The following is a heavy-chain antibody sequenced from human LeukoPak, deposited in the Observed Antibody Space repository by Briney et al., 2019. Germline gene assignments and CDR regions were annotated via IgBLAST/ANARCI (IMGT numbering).Heavy chain of an antibody. V-gene: IGHV3-7*01. Sequence: GGSLRLSCAASGFTFSSYWMSWVRQTPGKGLEWVANIKQDGSEKYYVDSVKGRFTISRDNAKNSLYLQMNSLRAEDTAVYYCARGGRGESTNAFDIWGQGTMVTVSS. D-gene: IGHD2-2*01. CDR2: IKQDGSEK. CDR3: ARGGRGESTNAFDI. J-gene: IGHJ3*02. CDR1: GFTFSSYW.